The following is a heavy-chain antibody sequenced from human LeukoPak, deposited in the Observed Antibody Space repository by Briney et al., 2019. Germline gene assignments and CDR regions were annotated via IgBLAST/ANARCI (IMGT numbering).Heavy chain of an antibody. CDR1: GGSINSFY. CDR2: IYPSGST. CDR3: ARENWRSKSIDFDS. D-gene: IGHD6-6*01. J-gene: IGHJ4*02. V-gene: IGHV4-4*07. Sequence: SETLSLTCTVSGGSINSFYWTWIRQPAGKGLEWIGCIYPSGSTNFNPSLKSRVTMSVDTSKNQFSLRLSSVTAADTAAYFCARENWRSKSIDFDSWGQGTLVTVSS.